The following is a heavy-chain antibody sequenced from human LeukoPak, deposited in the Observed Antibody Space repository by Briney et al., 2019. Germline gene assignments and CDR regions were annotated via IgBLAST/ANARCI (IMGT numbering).Heavy chain of an antibody. CDR3: ARAYYDFWRGYPYYFDY. D-gene: IGHD3-3*01. CDR2: IYYSGST. J-gene: IGHJ4*02. CDR1: GGSISSYY. Sequence: PSETLSLTCTVSGGSISSYYWSWIRQPPGKGLEWIGYIYYSGSTNYNPSLKSRVTISVDTSKNQFSLKLSSVTAADTAVYYCARAYYDFWRGYPYYFDYWGQGTLATVSS. V-gene: IGHV4-59*01.